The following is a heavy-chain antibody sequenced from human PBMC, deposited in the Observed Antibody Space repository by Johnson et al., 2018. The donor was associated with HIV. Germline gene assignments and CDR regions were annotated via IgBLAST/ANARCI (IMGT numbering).Heavy chain of an antibody. CDR1: GFTVSSNY. V-gene: IGHV3-66*02. D-gene: IGHD5-24*01. Sequence: VQLVESGGGVVQPGGSLRLSCAASGFTVSSNYMSWVRQAPGKGLDWVSVIYSGGSTYYADSVKGRFTISRDNSKNTLYLQMNSLRAEDTAVYYCARGMARIAFDIWGQGTMVTVSS. J-gene: IGHJ3*02. CDR2: IYSGGST. CDR3: ARGMARIAFDI.